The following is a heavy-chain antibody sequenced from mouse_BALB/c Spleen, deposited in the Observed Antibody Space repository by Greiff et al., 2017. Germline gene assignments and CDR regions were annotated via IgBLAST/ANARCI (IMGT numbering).Heavy chain of an antibody. Sequence: EVQRVESGGGLVKPGGSLKLSCAASGFTFSSYAMSWVRQTPEKRLEWVASISSGGSTYYPDSVKGRFTISRDNARNILYLQMSSLRSEDTAMYYCARGRDYDVEFAYWGQGTLVTVSA. CDR2: ISSGGST. CDR3: ARGRDYDVEFAY. J-gene: IGHJ3*01. D-gene: IGHD2-4*01. V-gene: IGHV5-6-5*01. CDR1: GFTFSSYA.